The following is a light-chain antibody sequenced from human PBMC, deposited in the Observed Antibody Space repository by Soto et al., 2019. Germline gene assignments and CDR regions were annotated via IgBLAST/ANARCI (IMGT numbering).Light chain of an antibody. CDR3: QQYGSSPQT. V-gene: IGKV3-20*01. CDR1: QNVSSSY. CDR2: GAS. Sequence: EIVMTQSPVTLSVSPGERATLSCRASQNVSSSYLAWYQQKPGQAPRLLIYGASSRATGIPDRFSGSGSGTDFTLTISRLEPEDFAVYYCQQYGSSPQTFGQGTRWIS. J-gene: IGKJ1*01.